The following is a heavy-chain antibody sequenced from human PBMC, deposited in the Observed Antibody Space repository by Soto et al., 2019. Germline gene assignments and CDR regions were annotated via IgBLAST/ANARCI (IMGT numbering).Heavy chain of an antibody. Sequence: GGSLRLSCSASGFTFSSYPMHWVRQAPGKGLEYVSAIDSNGGSTYNADSVKGRFTISRDNSKNTLYLQMSSLRPEDTAVYYCVKPVTATSDDAFDIWGRGTMVTVSS. CDR1: GFTFSSYP. J-gene: IGHJ3*02. CDR2: IDSNGGST. V-gene: IGHV3-64D*06. CDR3: VKPVTATSDDAFDI. D-gene: IGHD4-17*01.